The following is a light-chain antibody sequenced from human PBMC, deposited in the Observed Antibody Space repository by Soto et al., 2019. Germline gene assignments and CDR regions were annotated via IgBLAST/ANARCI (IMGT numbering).Light chain of an antibody. J-gene: IGLJ3*02. V-gene: IGLV1-44*01. CDR2: YNY. CDR1: SSNIEINP. CDR3: AAWDNSLKAWV. Sequence: QSVLTQPPSASAAPGQRVIISCSGSSSNIEINPVNWYQQLPGTAPKLLIYYNYRRPSGVPDRFSGSKSGTSASLAISGLQSEDEADYYCAAWDNSLKAWVFGGGTKLTVL.